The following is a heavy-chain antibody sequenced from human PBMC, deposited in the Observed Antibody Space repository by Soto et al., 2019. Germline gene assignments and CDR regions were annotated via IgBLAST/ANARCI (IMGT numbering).Heavy chain of an antibody. D-gene: IGHD3-22*01. CDR3: ARLDSSWFDY. V-gene: IGHV4-39*01. J-gene: IGHJ5*01. CDR1: GGSITSSSYH. CDR2: IYYRGST. Sequence: SETLSLTCTVSGGSITSSSYHWGWIRQPPGKGLEWIASIYYRGSTYSNPSLKSRVTISVDTSKNQFSLKLTSVTAADTAVYYCARLDSSWFDYWGQGTLVTVSS.